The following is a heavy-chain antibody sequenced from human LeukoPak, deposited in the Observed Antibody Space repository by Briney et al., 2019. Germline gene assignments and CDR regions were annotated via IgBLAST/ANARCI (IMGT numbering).Heavy chain of an antibody. J-gene: IGHJ5*02. CDR3: ARPLRVTMIRGAAFRASSDFDP. CDR2: INPNSGGT. CDR1: GYTITDYY. V-gene: IGHV1-2*02. Sequence: ASVKVSCKASGYTITDYYIHWVRQAPGQGLEWMGWINPNSGGTNYAQKFQDRVTMTRDTSISTAYMELSRLRSDDTAVYYCARPLRVTMIRGAAFRASSDFDPWGQGTLVTVSS. D-gene: IGHD3-10*01.